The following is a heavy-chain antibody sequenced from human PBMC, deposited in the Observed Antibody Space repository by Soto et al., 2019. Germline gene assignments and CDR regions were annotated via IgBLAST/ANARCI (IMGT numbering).Heavy chain of an antibody. V-gene: IGHV3-30-3*01. CDR3: ARDGPHYYYGMDV. Sequence: QVQLVESGGGVVQPGRSLRLSCAASGFTFSSYAMHWVRQAPGKGLEWVAVISYDGSNKYYADSVKGRFTISRDNSKNTLYLQMNSLRAEDTAVYYCARDGPHYYYGMDVWGQGTTVTVSS. CDR1: GFTFSSYA. J-gene: IGHJ6*02. CDR2: ISYDGSNK.